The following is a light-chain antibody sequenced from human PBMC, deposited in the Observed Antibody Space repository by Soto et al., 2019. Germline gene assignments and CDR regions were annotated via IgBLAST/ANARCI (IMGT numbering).Light chain of an antibody. CDR2: GAS. Sequence: ELVMTQSPAPLSVSPGERATLSCRASLSVASSLASYQQTPGQAPRLLIYGASTRATGIPARFSGSGSGTEFTLTISSLQSEDFAVYDCQQYNTWPRTFGQGTKVVI. J-gene: IGKJ1*01. CDR3: QQYNTWPRT. V-gene: IGKV3-15*01. CDR1: LSVASS.